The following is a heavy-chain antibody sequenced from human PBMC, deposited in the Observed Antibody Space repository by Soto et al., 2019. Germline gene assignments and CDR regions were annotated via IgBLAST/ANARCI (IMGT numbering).Heavy chain of an antibody. V-gene: IGHV1-69*01. J-gene: IGHJ6*01. CDR3: AGAEVVVAALGTNGLGRDDGIGV. D-gene: IGHD2-15*01. CDR2: IIPIFGTE. Sequence: SRVRQAPGQGLEWMGGIIPIFGTENYEQKFQGRVTITADESTSTAYMELSSLRSEDTAVYYCAGAEVVVAALGTNGLGRDDGIGVW.